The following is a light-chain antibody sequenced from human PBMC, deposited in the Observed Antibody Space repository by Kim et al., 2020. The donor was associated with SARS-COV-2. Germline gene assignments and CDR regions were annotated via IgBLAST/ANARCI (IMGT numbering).Light chain of an antibody. CDR2: LNSDGSH. CDR3: QTWGTGTVV. V-gene: IGLV4-69*01. Sequence: QLALTQSPSASASLGASVKLTCTLSSGHSSYSIAWHQQQPEKGPRYLMKLNSDGSHSKGDGIPDRFSGSSSGAERHLTISSLQSDDEADYYCQTWGTGTVVFGGGTQLTVL. CDR1: SGHSSYS. J-gene: IGLJ2*01.